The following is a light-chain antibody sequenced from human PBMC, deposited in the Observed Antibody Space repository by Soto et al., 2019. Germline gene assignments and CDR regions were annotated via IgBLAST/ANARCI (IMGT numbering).Light chain of an antibody. CDR1: SSNIGSNT. Sequence: QSVLTQPPSASGTPGQRVTISCSGSSSNIGSNTVNWYQQLPRTAPKLLIYSNNQRPSGVPDRFSGSKSGTSASLAISGLQSEDEADYYCAAWDDSLTGYVFGTGTKLTVL. V-gene: IGLV1-44*01. J-gene: IGLJ1*01. CDR2: SNN. CDR3: AAWDDSLTGYV.